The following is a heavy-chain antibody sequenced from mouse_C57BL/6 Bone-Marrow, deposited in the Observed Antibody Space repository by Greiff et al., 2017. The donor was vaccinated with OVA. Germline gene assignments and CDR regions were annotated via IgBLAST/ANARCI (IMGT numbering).Heavy chain of an antibody. D-gene: IGHD1-1*01. CDR3: TRGVTAVVARWYFDV. CDR1: GYTFPDYE. V-gene: IGHV1-15*01. CDR2: IDPETGGT. J-gene: IGHJ1*03. Sequence: QVQLQQSGAELVRPGASVTLSCKASGYTFPDYEMHWVKQTPVHGLEWIGAIDPETGGTAYNQKFKGKAILTAAKSSSTAYMELRSLTSEDSAVYYCTRGVTAVVARWYFDVWGTGTTVTVSS.